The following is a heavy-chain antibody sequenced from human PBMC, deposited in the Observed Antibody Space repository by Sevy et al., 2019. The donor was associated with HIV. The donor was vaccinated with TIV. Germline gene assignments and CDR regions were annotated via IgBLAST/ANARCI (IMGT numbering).Heavy chain of an antibody. D-gene: IGHD3-10*01. V-gene: IGHV3-21*06. CDR2: ISSGRSYI. CDR3: ARDRDYYGSGTYDH. J-gene: IGHJ4*02. CDR1: EFTFRDYT. Sequence: GGSLRLSCAASEFTFRDYTMNWVLQTPGKGLEWVSYISSGRSYIRYADSVKGRFTISRDNAENSLYLQMNSLRDEDPGVYYCARDRDYYGSGTYDHWGQGTLVTVSS.